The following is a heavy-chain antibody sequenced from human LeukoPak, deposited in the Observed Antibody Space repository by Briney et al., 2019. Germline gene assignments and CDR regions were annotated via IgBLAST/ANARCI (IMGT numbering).Heavy chain of an antibody. CDR2: IIPIFGTA. D-gene: IGHD6-19*01. J-gene: IGHJ4*02. Sequence: ASVKVSCKASGGTFSSYAISWVRQAPGQGLEWMGGIIPIFGTANYAQKFQGRVTITADESTSTAYMELSSLRPEDTAVYYCARSKGIAVADFDYWGQGTLVTVSS. V-gene: IGHV1-69*13. CDR3: ARSKGIAVADFDY. CDR1: GGTFSSYA.